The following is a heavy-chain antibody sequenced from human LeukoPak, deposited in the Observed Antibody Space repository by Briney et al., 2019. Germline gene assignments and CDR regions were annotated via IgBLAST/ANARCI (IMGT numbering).Heavy chain of an antibody. J-gene: IGHJ5*02. CDR3: ARTYDFWSGRENNWFDP. V-gene: IGHV1-3*01. D-gene: IGHD3-3*01. CDR1: GYTFTSYA. CDR2: INAGNGNT. Sequence: ASVKVSCKASGYTFTSYAMHWVRQAPGQRLGWMGWINAGNGNTKYSQKFQGRVTITRDTSASTAYMELSSLRSEDTAVYYCARTYDFWSGRENNWFDPWGQGTLVTVSS.